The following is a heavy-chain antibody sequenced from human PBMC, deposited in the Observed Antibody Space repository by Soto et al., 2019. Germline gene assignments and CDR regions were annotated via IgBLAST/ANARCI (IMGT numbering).Heavy chain of an antibody. D-gene: IGHD1-26*01. V-gene: IGHV3-9*01. CDR3: VKDLGGSHWGGHFDS. CDR1: GFTFDDYA. J-gene: IGHJ4*02. Sequence: EVQLVESGGGLVQPRRSLRLSCAAAGFTFDDYAMHWVRQVPGEGLEWVSGISWNSGRLDYADSVKGRFTISRDNAKNSLYLQINRLGPEDTALYFCVKDLGGSHWGGHFDSWGQGTLVSVSS. CDR2: ISWNSGRL.